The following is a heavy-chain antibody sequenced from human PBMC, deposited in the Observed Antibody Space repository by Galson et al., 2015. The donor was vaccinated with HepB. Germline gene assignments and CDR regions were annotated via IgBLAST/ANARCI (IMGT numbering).Heavy chain of an antibody. CDR1: GFTFSSYG. CDR2: ISYDGSNK. V-gene: IGHV3-30*18. CDR3: AKDMRYCSSTSCYVAVQNGRRGFRGGGYYYYGMDV. D-gene: IGHD2-2*01. J-gene: IGHJ6*02. Sequence: SLRLSCAASGFTFSSYGMHWVRQAPGKGLEWVAVISYDGSNKYYADSVKGRFTISRDNSKNTLYLQMNSLRAEDTAVYYCAKDMRYCSSTSCYVAVQNGRRGFRGGGYYYYGMDVWGQGTTVTVSS.